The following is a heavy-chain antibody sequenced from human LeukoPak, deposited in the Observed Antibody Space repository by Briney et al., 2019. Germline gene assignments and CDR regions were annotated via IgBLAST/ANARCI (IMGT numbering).Heavy chain of an antibody. J-gene: IGHJ5*02. CDR1: GGSFSGYY. CDR2: IYYTGST. V-gene: IGHV4-59*01. Sequence: PSETLSLTCAVYGGSFSGYYWSWIRQPPGKGLEWIGYIYYTGSTSYNPSLKSRVTMSLDASKNQFSLELNSVTPADTAVYYCARGGNYWPQWWFDPWGQGTLVTVSS. D-gene: IGHD1-26*01. CDR3: ARGGNYWPQWWFDP.